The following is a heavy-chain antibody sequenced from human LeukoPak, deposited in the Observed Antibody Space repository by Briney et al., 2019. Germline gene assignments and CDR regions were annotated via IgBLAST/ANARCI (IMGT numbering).Heavy chain of an antibody. V-gene: IGHV3-21*01. Sequence: GGSLRLSCAASGFTFSSYSMNWVRQAPGKGLEWVSSISSSSSYIYYADSVKGRFTISRDNAKNSLYLQMNSLRAEDTAVYYCARGRRWGYGEPSWFSLFDYWGQGTLVTVSS. CDR2: ISSSSSYI. CDR3: ARGRRWGYGEPSWFSLFDY. D-gene: IGHD4-17*01. CDR1: GFTFSSYS. J-gene: IGHJ4*02.